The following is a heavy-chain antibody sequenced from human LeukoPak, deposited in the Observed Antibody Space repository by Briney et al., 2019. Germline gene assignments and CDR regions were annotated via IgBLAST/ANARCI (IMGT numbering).Heavy chain of an antibody. Sequence: SQTLSLTCTVSGGSISRGGYYWTWIRQPPGKGLEWIGYIYYSGSTYYNPSLKSRVTISVDTSKNQFSLKLSSVTAADTAVYYCARVKPKPPVTTPQYYFDYWGQGTLVTVSS. CDR1: GGSISRGGYY. CDR2: IYYSGST. D-gene: IGHD4-17*01. J-gene: IGHJ4*02. CDR3: ARVKPKPPVTTPQYYFDY. V-gene: IGHV4-31*03.